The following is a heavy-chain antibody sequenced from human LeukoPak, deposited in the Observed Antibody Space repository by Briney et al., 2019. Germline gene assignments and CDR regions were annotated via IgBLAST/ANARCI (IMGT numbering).Heavy chain of an antibody. D-gene: IGHD1-26*01. V-gene: IGHV4-39*01. CDR2: IHSSGSI. CDR1: GGSVSSTIYY. J-gene: IGHJ4*02. CDR3: ARRRWGFDY. Sequence: SETLSLTCIVSGGSVSSTIYYWAWVRQPPGKGLEWIGNIHSSGSIYYNPSLKSRVTISVDTSKNQFSLNLTSVTAADTAVYYCARRRWGFDYWGQGTLVTVPS.